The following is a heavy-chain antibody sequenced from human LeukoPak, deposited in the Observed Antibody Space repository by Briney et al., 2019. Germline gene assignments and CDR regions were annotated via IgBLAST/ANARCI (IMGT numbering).Heavy chain of an antibody. D-gene: IGHD3-22*01. CDR1: GGSFSGYY. CDR2: INHSGST. Sequence: SETLSLTCAVYGGSFSGYYWSWIRQPPGKGLEWIGEINHSGSTNYNPSLKSRVTISVDTSKNQFSLKLSSVTAADTAVYYCARVSPMIVVVITYRGKPNWFDPWGQGTLVTVSS. CDR3: ARVSPMIVVVITYRGKPNWFDP. J-gene: IGHJ5*02. V-gene: IGHV4-34*01.